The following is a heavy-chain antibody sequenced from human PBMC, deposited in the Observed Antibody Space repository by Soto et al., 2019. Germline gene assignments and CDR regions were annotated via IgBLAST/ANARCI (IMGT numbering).Heavy chain of an antibody. D-gene: IGHD2-15*01. J-gene: IGHJ4*02. Sequence: EVQLVESGGVVVQPGGSLRLSCTASGFTFVDYTMHWVRQAPGKGLEWGSLITWDGINIEYADSVRARFTISRDNSKNSLYLQMNGLRHEDTAFYYCAKDGIAWHWGQGTLVTVSS. CDR1: GFTFVDYT. CDR3: AKDGIAWH. CDR2: ITWDGINI. V-gene: IGHV3-43*01.